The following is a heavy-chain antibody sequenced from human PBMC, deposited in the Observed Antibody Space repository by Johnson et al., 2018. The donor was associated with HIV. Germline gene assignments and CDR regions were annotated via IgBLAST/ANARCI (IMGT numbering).Heavy chain of an antibody. J-gene: IGHJ3*01. CDR3: VRDTGYCSGGRCDDAFDV. D-gene: IGHD2-15*01. CDR1: GFTFDDYG. Sequence: VHLVESGGGLVQPGGSLKLSCAASGFTFDDYGMNWIRQAPGKGLEWVSGLNWNGGSTGYADSVKGRFTISQDNAKNSLYLQMNSLRAEDTALYYCVRDTGYCSGGRCDDAFDVWGQGTVVTVSS. V-gene: IGHV3-20*04. CDR2: LNWNGGST.